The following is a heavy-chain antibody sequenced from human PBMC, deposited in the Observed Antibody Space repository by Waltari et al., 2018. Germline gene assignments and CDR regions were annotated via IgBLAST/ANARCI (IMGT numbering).Heavy chain of an antibody. Sequence: QVQLVQSGAEVKKPGASVKVSCKASGYTFTSYAMHWVRQAPGQRLEWMGWINAGNGNTKYSQKFQGRVTITRDTSASTAYMELSSLRSEDTAVYYCARDLAVAGQNPSTVAFDIWGQGTMVTVSS. CDR3: ARDLAVAGQNPSTVAFDI. CDR1: GYTFTSYA. D-gene: IGHD6-19*01. J-gene: IGHJ3*02. V-gene: IGHV1-3*01. CDR2: INAGNGNT.